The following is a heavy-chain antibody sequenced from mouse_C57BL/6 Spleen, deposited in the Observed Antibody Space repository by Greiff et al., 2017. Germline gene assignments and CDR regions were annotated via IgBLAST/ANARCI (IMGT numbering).Heavy chain of an antibody. V-gene: IGHV1-74*01. CDR2: IHPSDSDT. CDR3: AIPAYDGYSYWYFDV. J-gene: IGHJ1*03. Sequence: VQLQQSGAELVKPGASVKVSCKASGYTFTSYWMHWVKQRPGQGLEWIGRIHPSDSDTNYNQKFKGKATLTVDKSSSTAYMQLSSLTSEDSAVYYCAIPAYDGYSYWYFDVWGTGTTVTVSS. CDR1: GYTFTSYW. D-gene: IGHD2-3*01.